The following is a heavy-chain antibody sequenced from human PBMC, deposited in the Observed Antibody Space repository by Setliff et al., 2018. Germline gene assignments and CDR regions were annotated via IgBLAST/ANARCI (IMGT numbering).Heavy chain of an antibody. D-gene: IGHD2-2*01. V-gene: IGHV1-2*02. CDR3: ARLAAIPEPGIGILA. J-gene: IGHJ4*02. CDR1: GHTLTGYY. CDR2: INPNTGGT. Sequence: ASVKVSCKASGHTLTGYYMHWVRQAPGQGLEWMGWINPNTGGTNYAQKFQGRVTLTRDTSIRTSYMELNSLTSDDTAVYYCARLAAIPEPGIGILAWGQGTLVTVSS.